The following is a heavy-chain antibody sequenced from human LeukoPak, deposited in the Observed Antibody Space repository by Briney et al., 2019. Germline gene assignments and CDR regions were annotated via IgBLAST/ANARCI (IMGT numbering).Heavy chain of an antibody. D-gene: IGHD5-12*01. CDR1: GGTFSSYA. Sequence: SVKVSCKASGGTFSSYAINWVGPAPGQGLEWMGGIIPIFGTANYAQKFQGRVTITADESTSTAYMELSSLRSEDTAVYYCARGKLEWLRFGNYYYYYMDVWGKGTTVTVSS. CDR3: ARGKLEWLRFGNYYYYYMDV. V-gene: IGHV1-69*01. CDR2: IIPIFGTA. J-gene: IGHJ6*03.